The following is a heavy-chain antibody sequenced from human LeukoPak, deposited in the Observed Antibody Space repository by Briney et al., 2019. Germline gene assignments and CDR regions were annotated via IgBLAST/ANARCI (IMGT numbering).Heavy chain of an antibody. D-gene: IGHD3-9*01. CDR2: INHSGST. J-gene: IGHJ4*02. CDR1: CGSFSEYY. CDR3: ASVPEGGWLVIFDY. V-gene: IGHV4-34*01. Sequence: PSETLSLTCAVYCGSFSEYYWSWIRQPPGKGLEWIGEINHSGSTNYNPSLKSRVTISVDTSKNQFSLKLTSVTAADTAVYYCASVPEGGWLVIFDYWGQGTLVTVSS.